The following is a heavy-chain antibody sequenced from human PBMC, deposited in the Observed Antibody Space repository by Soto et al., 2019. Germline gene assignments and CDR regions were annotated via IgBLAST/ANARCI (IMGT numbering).Heavy chain of an antibody. D-gene: IGHD2-15*01. CDR3: ARAVGPFDY. CDR1: GFTFSSYV. CDR2: IWFDGSNK. Sequence: GGSLRLSCAASGFTFSSYVMHWVRQAPGKGLDWVAVIWFDGSNKYYADSVKGRFTISRDNSKNTLYLQMNSLRAEDTALYYCARAVGPFDYWGHGTLVTVSS. V-gene: IGHV3-33*01. J-gene: IGHJ4*01.